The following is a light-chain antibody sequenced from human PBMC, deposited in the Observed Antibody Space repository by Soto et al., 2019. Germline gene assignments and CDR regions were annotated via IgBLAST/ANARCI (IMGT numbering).Light chain of an antibody. CDR1: QSVSTSN. V-gene: IGKV3-15*01. J-gene: IGKJ5*01. CDR2: GAS. CDR3: QQYNNWPPIT. Sequence: IVLTQSPGTLSSSPGERATLSCRAGQSVSTSNLAWYQQRPGQAPRLLIYGASTRATGIPARFSGSGSGTEFTLTISSLQSEDFAVYYCQQYNNWPPITFGQGTRLEI.